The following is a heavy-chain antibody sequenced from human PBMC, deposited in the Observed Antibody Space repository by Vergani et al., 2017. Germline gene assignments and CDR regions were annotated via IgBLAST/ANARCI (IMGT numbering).Heavy chain of an antibody. V-gene: IGHV4-59*01. CDR1: GGSISSYY. J-gene: IGHJ4*02. Sequence: QVQLQESGPGLVKPSETLSLTCTVSGGSISSYYWSWIRQPPGKGLEWIGYIYYSGSTNYNPSLKSRVTISVDTSKNQFSLKLSSVTAADTAVYYCARERPSSLISGSYYYFDYWGQGTLVTVSS. CDR2: IYYSGST. D-gene: IGHD1-26*01. CDR3: ARERPSSLISGSYYYFDY.